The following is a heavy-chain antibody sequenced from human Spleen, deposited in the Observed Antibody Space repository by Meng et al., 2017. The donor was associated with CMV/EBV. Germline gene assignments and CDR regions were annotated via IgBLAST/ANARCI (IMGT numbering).Heavy chain of an antibody. CDR1: GSRFSSYW. V-gene: IGHV3-7*04. Sequence: GGSLRLSCSASGSRFSSYWMTWVRQAPGKGLEWVANIRQDGSEKNYADSVKGRFSISRDNAKNSLHLQMDSLRPEDTALYYCARVGEIGTTTYYYYGVDVWGQGTTVTVSS. J-gene: IGHJ6*02. CDR2: IRQDGSEK. CDR3: ARVGEIGTTTYYYYGVDV. D-gene: IGHD1-1*01.